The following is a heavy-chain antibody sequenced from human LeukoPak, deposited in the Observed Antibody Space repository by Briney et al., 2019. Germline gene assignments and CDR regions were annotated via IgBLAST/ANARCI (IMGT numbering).Heavy chain of an antibody. D-gene: IGHD2-2*01. CDR3: ARGDCSSTSCSSTPKNWFDP. V-gene: IGHV3-23*01. CDR1: GFTFSNYA. J-gene: IGHJ5*02. CDR2: ISGSGGAT. Sequence: GGSLRLSCAASGFTFSNYAMSWVRQAPGKGLEWVSAISGSGGATYYADSVKGRFTISRDNSMNTLYLQMNSLRAEDTAVFYCARGDCSSTSCSSTPKNWFDPWGQGTLVSVSS.